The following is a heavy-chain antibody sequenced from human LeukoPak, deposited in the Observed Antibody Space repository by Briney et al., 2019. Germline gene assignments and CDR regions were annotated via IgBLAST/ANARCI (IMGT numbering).Heavy chain of an antibody. CDR3: AGNYEGQGVVAAH. Sequence: ASVKVSCKVSGHPFYKYGINWVRQAPGQGLEWLGWVSVYNGNTNNVQTLQGRLTMTTDVSTSTAYMELRSLRSDDTAVYYCAGNYEGQGVVAAHWGQGTPVTVSS. V-gene: IGHV1-18*01. CDR1: GHPFYKYG. J-gene: IGHJ4*02. CDR2: VSVYNGNT. D-gene: IGHD3-16*01.